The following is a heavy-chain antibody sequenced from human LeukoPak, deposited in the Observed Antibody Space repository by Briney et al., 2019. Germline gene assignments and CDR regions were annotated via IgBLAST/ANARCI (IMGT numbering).Heavy chain of an antibody. J-gene: IGHJ6*03. CDR2: ISSSSSTI. CDR3: ARGGPTVTGTYYYYMDV. V-gene: IGHV3-48*01. D-gene: IGHD4-17*01. Sequence: GGSLRLSCAASGFTFSSYSMNWVRQAPGKGLEWVSYISSSSSTIYYADSVKGRFTISRDNAKNSLYLQMNSLRAEDTAVYYCARGGPTVTGTYYYYMDVWGKGTTVTVSS. CDR1: GFTFSSYS.